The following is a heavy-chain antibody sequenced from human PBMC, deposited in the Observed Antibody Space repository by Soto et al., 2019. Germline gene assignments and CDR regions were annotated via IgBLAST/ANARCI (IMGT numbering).Heavy chain of an antibody. Sequence: SETLSLTCAVYGGSFSGYYWSWIRQPPGKGLEWIGDINHSGSTNYNPSLQSRVTISVDTSKNQFSLRVYSVTAADTAVYYCAREGYNYNGMDVWGQGTTVTVSS. J-gene: IGHJ6*02. CDR1: GGSFSGYY. CDR2: INHSGST. CDR3: AREGYNYNGMDV. V-gene: IGHV4-34*09. D-gene: IGHD3-10*01.